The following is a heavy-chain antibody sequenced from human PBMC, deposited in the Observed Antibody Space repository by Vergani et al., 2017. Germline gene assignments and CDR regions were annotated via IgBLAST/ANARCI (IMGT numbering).Heavy chain of an antibody. Sequence: EVELVQSGPEMRKPGESLKISCKGSEYSFGNYWIGWVRQMPGKGLEWMGIIYPADSDTRYRPSFQGQIPISADKSISTAFQQWDSLKASDTALYYCARHTTYTDSGGKGTLVTVSS. CDR3: ARHTTYTDS. V-gene: IGHV5-51*01. J-gene: IGHJ4*02. CDR1: EYSFGNYW. CDR2: IYPADSDT. D-gene: IGHD1-1*01.